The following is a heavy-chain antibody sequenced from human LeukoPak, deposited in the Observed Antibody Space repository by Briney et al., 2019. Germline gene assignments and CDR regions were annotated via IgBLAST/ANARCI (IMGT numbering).Heavy chain of an antibody. V-gene: IGHV4-31*03. CDR2: IYYSGST. Sequence: SQTLSLTCTVSGGSISSGGYYWSWIRQHPGKGLEWIGYIYYSGSTYYNPSLKSRVTISVDTSKNQFSLKLSSVTAADTAVYYCARGYYDFWSGYYTDIYYFDYWGQGTLVTVSS. J-gene: IGHJ4*02. CDR1: GGSISSGGYY. CDR3: ARGYYDFWSGYYTDIYYFDY. D-gene: IGHD3-3*01.